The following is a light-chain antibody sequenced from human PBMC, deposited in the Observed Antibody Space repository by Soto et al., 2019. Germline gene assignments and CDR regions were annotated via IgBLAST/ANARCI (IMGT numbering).Light chain of an antibody. CDR2: DAS. J-gene: IGKJ3*01. Sequence: IVLTQSPATLSLSPGERATLSCRASQSISNYLAWYQHKPGQAPRLLIYDASNRATGIPARFSGSGAGTDFTLTISSLEPGDFGVYYCQQRSDWPPGFPFGPGTKVEIK. V-gene: IGKV3-11*01. CDR1: QSISNY. CDR3: QQRSDWPPGFP.